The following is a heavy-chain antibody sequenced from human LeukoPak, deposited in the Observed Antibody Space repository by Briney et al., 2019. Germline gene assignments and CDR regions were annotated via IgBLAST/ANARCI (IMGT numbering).Heavy chain of an antibody. Sequence: PGGSLRLSCAASGFTFSSYAMHWVRQAPGKRLEWVAVISYDGSNKYYADSVKGRFTISRDNSKNTLYLQMNSLRAEDTAVYYCGASPHYYYGMDVWGQGTTVTVSS. CDR3: GASPHYYYGMDV. J-gene: IGHJ6*02. CDR1: GFTFSSYA. V-gene: IGHV3-30-3*01. CDR2: ISYDGSNK.